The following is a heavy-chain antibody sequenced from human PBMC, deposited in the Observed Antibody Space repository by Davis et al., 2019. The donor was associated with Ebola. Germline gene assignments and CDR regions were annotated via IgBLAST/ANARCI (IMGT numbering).Heavy chain of an antibody. CDR3: ARGQNVFRH. CDR2: INECGTEK. D-gene: IGHD2/OR15-2a*01. J-gene: IGHJ4*02. V-gene: IGHV3-7*03. Sequence: PGGSLRLSCAASGFTFGTFLMTWVRQAPGKGLEWVANINECGTEKNYVDSVKGRFTISRDNAKNSLFLQLNSLRADDTAVYYCARGQNVFRHWGQGTPVTVSS. CDR1: GFTFGTFL.